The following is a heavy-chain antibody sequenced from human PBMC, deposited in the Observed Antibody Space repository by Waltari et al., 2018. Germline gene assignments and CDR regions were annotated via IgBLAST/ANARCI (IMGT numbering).Heavy chain of an antibody. J-gene: IGHJ1*01. CDR3: ARDGGGGSFQL. Sequence: VQLVESGVGLVRPGGSLWLPCAASGFPLSRYCMTGVRQAPGKGLETVANIKQDGSDKYYVASVKGRFTVSKDNAKNSLYLQMHSLRAEDTGVYYCARDGGGGSFQLWGQGTLVTVSS. V-gene: IGHV3-7*01. CDR2: IKQDGSDK. D-gene: IGHD3-16*01. CDR1: GFPLSRYC.